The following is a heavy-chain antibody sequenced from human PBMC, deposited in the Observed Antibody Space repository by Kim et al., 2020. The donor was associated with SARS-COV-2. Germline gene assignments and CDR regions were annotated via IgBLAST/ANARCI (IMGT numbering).Heavy chain of an antibody. Sequence: GESLKISCEGSGYTFSNYWIAWVRQMPGKGLEWMGSIYPGDSDTRYSPSFQGLVTVSADKSIDTAYLQWSSLKASDTAMYYCARHSAGDKKQLWHRQKKYQFGMDVWGQGTTVTVSS. J-gene: IGHJ6*02. CDR3: ARHSAGDKKQLWHRQKKYQFGMDV. CDR2: IYPGDSDT. D-gene: IGHD5-18*01. V-gene: IGHV5-51*01. CDR1: GYTFSNYW.